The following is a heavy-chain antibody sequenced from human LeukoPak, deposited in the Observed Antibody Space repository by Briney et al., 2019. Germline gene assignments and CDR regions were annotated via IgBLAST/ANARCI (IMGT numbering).Heavy chain of an antibody. D-gene: IGHD3-16*01. CDR3: ARVGPDYYYYGMDV. CDR1: GFTFSSYG. J-gene: IGHJ6*02. V-gene: IGHV3-30*03. Sequence: GGSLRLSCAASGFTFSSYGMHWVRQAPGKGLEWVAVISYDGSNKYYADSVKGRFTISRDNSKNTLYLQMNSLRAEDTAVYYCARVGPDYYYYGMDVWAKGPRSPSP. CDR2: ISYDGSNK.